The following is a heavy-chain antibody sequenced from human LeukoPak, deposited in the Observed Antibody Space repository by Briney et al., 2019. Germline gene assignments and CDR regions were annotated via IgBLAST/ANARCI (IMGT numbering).Heavy chain of an antibody. J-gene: IGHJ3*02. D-gene: IGHD4-23*01. CDR3: AKVGTTVVTLDAFDI. CDR2: IRYDGSNK. CDR1: GFPFSSYG. V-gene: IGHV3-30*02. Sequence: GGSLRLSCAASGFPFSSYGMHWVRQAPGKGLEWVAFIRYDGSNKYYADSVKGRFTISRDNSKNTLYLQMNSLRAEDTAVYYCAKVGTTVVTLDAFDIWGQGTMVTVSS.